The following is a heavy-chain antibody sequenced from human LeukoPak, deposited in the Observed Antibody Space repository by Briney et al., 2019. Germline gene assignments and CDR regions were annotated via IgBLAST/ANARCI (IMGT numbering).Heavy chain of an antibody. CDR1: GGSISSYY. V-gene: IGHV4-59*08. CDR3: ARLPLVVPAAILAPNFAYFDY. Sequence: SETLSLTCTVSGGSISSYYWSWIRQHPGKGLEWIGYIYYSGSTYYNPSLKSRVTISVDTSKNQFSLKLSSVTAADTAVYYCARLPLVVPAAILAPNFAYFDYWGQGTLVTVSS. CDR2: IYYSGST. J-gene: IGHJ4*02. D-gene: IGHD2-2*02.